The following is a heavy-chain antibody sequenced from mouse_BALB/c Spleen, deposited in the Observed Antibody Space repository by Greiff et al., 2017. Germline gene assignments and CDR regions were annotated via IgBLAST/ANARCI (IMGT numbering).Heavy chain of an antibody. CDR3: ASDGKGWYVDV. CDR1: GFNIKDYY. J-gene: IGHJ1*01. V-gene: IGHV14-1*02. Sequence: VQLKESGAELVRPGALVKLSCKASGFNIKDYYMHWVKQRPEQGLEWIGWIDPENGNTIYDPKFQGKASITADTSSNTAYLQLSSLTSEDTAVYYGASDGKGWYVDVWGAGTTVTVSS. CDR2: IDPENGNT. D-gene: IGHD2-1*01.